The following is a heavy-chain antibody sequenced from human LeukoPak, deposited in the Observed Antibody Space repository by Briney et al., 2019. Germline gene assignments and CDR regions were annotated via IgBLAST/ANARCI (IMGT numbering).Heavy chain of an antibody. D-gene: IGHD6-13*01. CDR2: IYYSGST. CDR3: ARPSAAGTVDY. J-gene: IGHJ4*02. V-gene: IGHV4-39*01. CDR1: GGSISSSSYY. Sequence: SETLSLTCTVSGGSISSSSYYWGWLRQPPGNGLEWFGSIYYSGSTYDNPSLKSRVTISVDTSKNQFSLKLSSVTAADTAVYYCARPSAAGTVDYWGQGTLVTVSS.